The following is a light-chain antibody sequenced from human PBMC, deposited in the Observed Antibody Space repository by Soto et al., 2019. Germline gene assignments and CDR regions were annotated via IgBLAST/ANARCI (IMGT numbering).Light chain of an antibody. CDR3: EQYNSYPRT. V-gene: IGKV1-16*01. CDR2: AAS. CDR1: QDIASS. J-gene: IGKJ1*01. Sequence: DIQMTPSPSSLSVSVGDRVTITCRASQDIASSLGWFQQKPGKAPKSLIYAASTFQAGVTSRFSSSGSGTDFILAISSLQPEDCATYYCEQYNSYPRTFGKGTKVVIK.